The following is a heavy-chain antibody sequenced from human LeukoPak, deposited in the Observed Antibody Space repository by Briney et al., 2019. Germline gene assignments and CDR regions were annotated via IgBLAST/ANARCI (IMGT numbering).Heavy chain of an antibody. D-gene: IGHD1-14*01. V-gene: IGHV4-59*12. CDR3: ARVSPATDNYYMDV. CDR2: IYYSGST. Sequence: SETLSLTCTASGGSISSYYWSWIRQPPGKGLEWIGYIYYSGSTNYNPSLKSRVAISVDKSKNQFSLKLTSATAADTAMYYCARVSPATDNYYMDVWGKGTTVTVSS. CDR1: GGSISSYY. J-gene: IGHJ6*03.